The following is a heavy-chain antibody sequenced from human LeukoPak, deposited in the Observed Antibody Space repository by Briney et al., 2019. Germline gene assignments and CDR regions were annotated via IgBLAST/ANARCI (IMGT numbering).Heavy chain of an antibody. J-gene: IGHJ3*02. D-gene: IGHD6-13*01. CDR1: GYTFTGYY. CDR2: INTNTGNP. CDR3: ARGSWQQLANAFDI. V-gene: IGHV7-4-1*02. Sequence: ASVKVSCKASGYTFTGYYMHWVRQAPGQGLEWMGWINTNTGNPTYAQGFTGRFVFSLDTSVSTAYLQISSLKAEDTAVYYCARGSWQQLANAFDIWGQGTMVTVSS.